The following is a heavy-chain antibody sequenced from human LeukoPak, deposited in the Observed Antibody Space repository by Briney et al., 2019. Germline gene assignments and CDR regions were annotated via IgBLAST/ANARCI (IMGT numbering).Heavy chain of an antibody. CDR2: IIPIFGTA. J-gene: IGHJ4*02. V-gene: IGHV1-69*05. CDR1: GGTFSSYA. CDR3: AREGYSYGLEFPYYFDY. D-gene: IGHD5-18*01. Sequence: ASVKVSCKASGGTFSSYAISWVRQAPGHGLEWMGRIIPIFGTANYAQKFQGRVTITTDESTSTAYMELSSLRSEDTAVYYCAREGYSYGLEFPYYFDYWGQGTLVTVSS.